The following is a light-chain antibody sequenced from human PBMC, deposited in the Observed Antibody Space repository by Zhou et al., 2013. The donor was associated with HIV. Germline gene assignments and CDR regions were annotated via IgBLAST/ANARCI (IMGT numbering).Light chain of an antibody. CDR2: GAS. V-gene: IGKV3-20*01. CDR3: QQYGSSPWT. J-gene: IGKJ1*01. CDR1: QSVSSN. Sequence: EIVMTQSPATLSVSPGERATLSCRASQSVSSNLAWYQQKPGQAPRLLISGASNRATGIPDRFSGSGSGADFTLTISRLEPEDFAVYYCQQYGSSPWTFGQGTKVEIK.